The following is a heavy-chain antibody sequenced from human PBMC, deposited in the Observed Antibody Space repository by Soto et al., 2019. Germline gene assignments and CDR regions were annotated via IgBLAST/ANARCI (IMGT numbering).Heavy chain of an antibody. J-gene: IGHJ4*02. CDR3: ATSGHDFWSGSFDY. Sequence: SETLSLTCTVSGGSISSYYWSWIRQPPGKGLEWIGYTYYSGSTNYNPSLKSRVTISVDTSKNQFSLKLSSVTAADTAVYYCATSGHDFWSGSFDYWGQGTLVTVSS. CDR1: GGSISSYY. V-gene: IGHV4-59*01. D-gene: IGHD3-3*01. CDR2: TYYSGST.